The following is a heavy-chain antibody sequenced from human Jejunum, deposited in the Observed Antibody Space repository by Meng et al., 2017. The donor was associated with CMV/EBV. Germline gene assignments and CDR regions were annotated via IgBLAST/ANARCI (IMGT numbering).Heavy chain of an antibody. CDR2: IYRGGTT. Sequence: SGFTVSTNYMSWVRQAPGKGLEWVSVIYRGGTTYCADSVKGRFTISRDNSKNTLYLQMNSLRADDTAVYYCAKVAMIRGVVFDFWGQGTLVTVSS. J-gene: IGHJ4*02. V-gene: IGHV3-53*01. D-gene: IGHD3-10*01. CDR3: AKVAMIRGVVFDF. CDR1: GFTVSTNY.